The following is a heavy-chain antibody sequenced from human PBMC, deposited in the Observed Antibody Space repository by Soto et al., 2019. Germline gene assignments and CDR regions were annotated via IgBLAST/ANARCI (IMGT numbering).Heavy chain of an antibody. V-gene: IGHV3-21*01. CDR2: ISSSSSYI. D-gene: IGHD1-26*01. CDR3: ARDRELRGRGPLDC. Sequence: KTGGSLRLSCAASGFTFSSYSMNWVRQAPGKGLEWVSSISSSSSYIYYADSVKGRFTISRDNAKNSLYLQMNSLRAEDTAVYYCARDRELRGRGPLDCWGQGTLVTVSS. J-gene: IGHJ4*02. CDR1: GFTFSSYS.